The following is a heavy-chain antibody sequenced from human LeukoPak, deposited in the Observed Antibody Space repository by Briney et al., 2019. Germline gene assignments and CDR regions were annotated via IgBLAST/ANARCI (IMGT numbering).Heavy chain of an antibody. Sequence: GGSLRLSCAASGFTVSSNYMSWVRQAPGKGLEWVSVIYSCGSTYYADSVKGRFTISRDNSKNTLYLQMNSLRAEDTAVYYCAREFNHFFDYWGQGTLVTVSS. CDR1: GFTVSSNY. J-gene: IGHJ4*02. D-gene: IGHD3-3*02. V-gene: IGHV3-66*01. CDR3: AREFNHFFDY. CDR2: IYSCGST.